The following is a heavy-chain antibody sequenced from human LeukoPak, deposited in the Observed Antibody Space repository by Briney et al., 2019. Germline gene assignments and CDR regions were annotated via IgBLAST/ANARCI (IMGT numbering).Heavy chain of an antibody. D-gene: IGHD1-26*01. CDR2: IYTSGST. J-gene: IGHJ6*02. CDR3: ARVVGATRNYYYGMDV. V-gene: IGHV4-61*02. CDR1: GGSISSGSYY. Sequence: SQTLSLTCTVSGGSISSGSYYWSWIRQPAGKGLEWIGRIYTSGSTKYNPSLKSRVSISVDTSKNQFSLKLSSVTAADTAVYYCARVVGATRNYYYGMDVWGQGTTVTVSS.